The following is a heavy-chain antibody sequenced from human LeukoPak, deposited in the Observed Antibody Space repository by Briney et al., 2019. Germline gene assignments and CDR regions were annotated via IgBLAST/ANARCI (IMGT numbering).Heavy chain of an antibody. Sequence: SETLSLTCTVSGGSISSGDYYWSWIRQPPGKGLEWIGYIYYSGSTYYNPSLMSRVTISVDTSKNQFSLKLSSVTAADTAVYYCARQGSVGGAYYYYYYMDVWGKGTTVTVSS. CDR2: IYYSGST. D-gene: IGHD2-21*01. CDR1: GGSISSGDYY. CDR3: ARQGSVGGAYYYYYYMDV. V-gene: IGHV4-30-4*01. J-gene: IGHJ6*03.